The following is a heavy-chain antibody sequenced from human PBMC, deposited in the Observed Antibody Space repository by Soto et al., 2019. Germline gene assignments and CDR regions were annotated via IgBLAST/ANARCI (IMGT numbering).Heavy chain of an antibody. CDR2: IKSKSDGELA. J-gene: IGHJ4*02. CDR1: GFSFNNAW. Sequence: EVQLVESGGGLVEPGGSLRLSCGASGFSFNNAWLNWVRQAPGKGLAWVGRIKSKSDGELAEYAAPVKDRFTISRDDSKNSVFLQMNSLKTEDTAVYYCALITSDYWGQGTLVTVSS. V-gene: IGHV3-15*07. CDR3: ALITSDY.